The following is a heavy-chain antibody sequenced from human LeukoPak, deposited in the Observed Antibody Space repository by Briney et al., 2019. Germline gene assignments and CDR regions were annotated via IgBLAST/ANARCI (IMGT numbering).Heavy chain of an antibody. CDR1: GGSISSNGYY. CDR2: IYYSGNT. J-gene: IGHJ4*02. V-gene: IGHV4-39*01. CDR3: ARQTGSGLFILP. D-gene: IGHD3/OR15-3a*01. Sequence: PSETLSLTCTVSGGSISSNGYYWGWIRQSPGEGLEWIGNIYYSGNTYYNASLKSQVSISIDTSKNQFSLRLTSVTAADTAVYYCARQTGSGLFILPGGQGTLVTVSS.